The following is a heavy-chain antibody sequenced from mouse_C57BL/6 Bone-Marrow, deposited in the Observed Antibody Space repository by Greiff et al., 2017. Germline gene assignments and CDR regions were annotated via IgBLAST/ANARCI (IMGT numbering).Heavy chain of an antibody. CDR3: ARDSSGYVG. CDR1: GYTFTDYY. J-gene: IGHJ2*01. Sequence: VQLQQSGPELVKPGASVKISCKASGYTFTDYYMNWVKQSHGKSLEWIGDINPNNGGTSYNQKFKGKATLTVDKSSSTAYMELRSLTSEDSAVYYCARDSSGYVGWGQGTTLTVSS. CDR2: INPNNGGT. D-gene: IGHD3-2*02. V-gene: IGHV1-26*01.